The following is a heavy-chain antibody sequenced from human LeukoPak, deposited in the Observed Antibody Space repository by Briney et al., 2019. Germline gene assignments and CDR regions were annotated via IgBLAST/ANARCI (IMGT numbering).Heavy chain of an antibody. Sequence: PSETLSLTCTVSNYSISSGYYRAWIRQPPGKGLEWIGNIYHSGNTYYNPSLKSRVSLSVDTSENQFSLKLSSVTAADTAVYYCAGTYSLYDPFDIWGQGTMVTVSS. D-gene: IGHD6-13*01. CDR2: IYHSGNT. CDR1: NYSISSGYY. J-gene: IGHJ3*02. V-gene: IGHV4-38-2*02. CDR3: AGTYSLYDPFDI.